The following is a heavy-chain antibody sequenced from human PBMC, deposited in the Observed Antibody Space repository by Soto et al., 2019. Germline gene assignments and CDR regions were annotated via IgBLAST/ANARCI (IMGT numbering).Heavy chain of an antibody. CDR2: ISSSSSYI. D-gene: IGHD3-9*01. J-gene: IGHJ4*02. V-gene: IGHV3-21*01. CDR1: GFTFSSYS. CDR3: ARDTMYYDILTGPFDY. Sequence: GGSLRLSCAASGFTFSSYSMNWVRQAPGKGLEWVSSISSSSSYIYYADSVKGRFTISRDNAKNSLYLQMNSLRAEDTAVYYCARDTMYYDILTGPFDYWGQGTLATVSS.